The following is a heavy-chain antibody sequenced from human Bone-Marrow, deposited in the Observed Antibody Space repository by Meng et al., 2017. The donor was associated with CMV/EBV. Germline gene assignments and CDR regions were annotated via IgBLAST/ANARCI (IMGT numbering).Heavy chain of an antibody. V-gene: IGHV3-11*04. J-gene: IGHJ6*02. CDR2: ISSSGSTI. Sequence: GESLKISCAASGFTFSDYYMSWIRQAPGKGLEWVSYISSSGSTIYYADSVKGRFTISRDNAKNSLYLQMNSLRAEDTAVYYCARDLIRFPRLLDVWGQGTTVTVSS. CDR3: ARDLIRFPRLLDV. D-gene: IGHD2-21*01. CDR1: GFTFSDYY.